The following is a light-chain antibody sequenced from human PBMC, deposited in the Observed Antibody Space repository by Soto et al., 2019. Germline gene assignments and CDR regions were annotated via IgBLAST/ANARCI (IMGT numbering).Light chain of an antibody. Sequence: SALTQPPSLSVSPGQSVTISFTGTSSDFGSYNRVSCYQRPPGTGPKLMIYEVSNRPSGVPDRFSGSKSGNTASLTISGLQAEDEAEYYCSLYTSDSTYVFGTGTKVTVL. CDR1: SSDFGSYNR. J-gene: IGLJ1*01. V-gene: IGLV2-18*01. CDR3: SLYTSDSTYV. CDR2: EVS.